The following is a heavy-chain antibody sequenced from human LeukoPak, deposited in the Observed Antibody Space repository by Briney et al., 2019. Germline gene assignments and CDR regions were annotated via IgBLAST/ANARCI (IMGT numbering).Heavy chain of an antibody. V-gene: IGHV4-34*01. CDR2: INHSGST. CDR1: GGSFSGYY. CDR3: AREATIEYFDY. J-gene: IGHJ4*02. D-gene: IGHD5-12*01. Sequence: SETLSLTCAVYGGSFSGYYWSWIRQPLGKGLEWIGEINHSGSTNYNPSLKSRVTISVDTSKNQFSLKLSSVTAADTAVYYCAREATIEYFDYWGQGTLVTVSP.